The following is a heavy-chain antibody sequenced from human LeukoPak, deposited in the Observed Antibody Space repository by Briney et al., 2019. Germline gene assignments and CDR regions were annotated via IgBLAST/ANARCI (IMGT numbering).Heavy chain of an antibody. CDR1: GFNFSSYR. Sequence: GSLRLSCAASGFNFSSYRMNWVPQAPGKGLEWVSSISSSSYIYYADSLKGRFTISRDNAKNSLYLQMNSLRGEDTAVYYCAKDYYYAMDVWGQGTSVTVSS. J-gene: IGHJ6*02. V-gene: IGHV3-21*01. CDR3: AKDYYYAMDV. CDR2: ISSSSYI.